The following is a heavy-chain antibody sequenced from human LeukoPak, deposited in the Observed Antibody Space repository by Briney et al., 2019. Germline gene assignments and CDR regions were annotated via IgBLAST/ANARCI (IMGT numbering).Heavy chain of an antibody. J-gene: IGHJ4*02. CDR3: ARSAPRKREPGIAVAGVHFDY. V-gene: IGHV4-34*01. CDR1: GGSFSGYY. CDR2: INHSGST. D-gene: IGHD6-19*01. Sequence: PSETLSLTCAVYGGSFSGYYWSWIRQPPGKGLEWIGEINHSGSTNYNPSLKSRVTISVDTSKNQFSLKLSSVTAADTAVYYCARSAPRKREPGIAVAGVHFDYWGQGTLVTVSS.